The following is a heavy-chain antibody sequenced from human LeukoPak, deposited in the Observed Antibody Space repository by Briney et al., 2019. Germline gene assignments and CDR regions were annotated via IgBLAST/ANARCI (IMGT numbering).Heavy chain of an antibody. CDR1: GYTFTSYG. CDR2: ISAYNGNT. J-gene: IGHJ4*02. Sequence: ASVKVSCKASGYTFTSYGISWVRQAPGQGLEWMGWISAYNGNTKYAQKFQGRVTMTTDTSTSTAYMELSSLRSEDTAVYYCARDHHWTEIAVAGTYLDYWGQGTLVTVSS. D-gene: IGHD6-19*01. CDR3: ARDHHWTEIAVAGTYLDY. V-gene: IGHV1-18*01.